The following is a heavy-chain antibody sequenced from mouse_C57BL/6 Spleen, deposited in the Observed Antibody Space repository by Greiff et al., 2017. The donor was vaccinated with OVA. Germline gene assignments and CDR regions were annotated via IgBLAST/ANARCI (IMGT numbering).Heavy chain of an antibody. D-gene: IGHD1-1*01. CDR2: IWSGGST. CDR1: GFSLTSYG. CDR3: ARNGHGSSYSPLYYAMDY. V-gene: IGHV2-2*01. Sequence: QVQLQQSGPGLVQPSQSLSITCTVSGFSLTSYGVHWVRQSPGKGLEWLGVIWSGGSTDYNAAFISRLSISKDNSKSQVFFKMNSLQADDTAIYYCARNGHGSSYSPLYYAMDYWGQGTSVTVSS. J-gene: IGHJ4*01.